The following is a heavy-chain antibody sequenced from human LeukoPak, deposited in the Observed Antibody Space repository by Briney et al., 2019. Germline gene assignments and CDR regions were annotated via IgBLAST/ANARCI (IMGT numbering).Heavy chain of an antibody. J-gene: IGHJ5*02. V-gene: IGHV4-61*08. CDR2: IYYSGST. CDR1: GGSISSGGYY. CDR3: ARHAITMVRGVILPWFDP. Sequence: SQTLSLTCTVSGGSISSGGYYWSWIRQPPGKGLEWIGYIYYSGSTNYNPSLKSRVTISVDTSKNQFSLKLSSVAAADTAVYYCARHAITMVRGVILPWFDPWGQGTLVTVSS. D-gene: IGHD3-10*01.